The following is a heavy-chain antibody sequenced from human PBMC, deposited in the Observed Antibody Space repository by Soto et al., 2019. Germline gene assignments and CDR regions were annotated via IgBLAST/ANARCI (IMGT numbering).Heavy chain of an antibody. J-gene: IGHJ4*02. V-gene: IGHV1-3*01. CDR3: ARGYYYGSGSYLTRFDY. CDR1: GYTFTSYA. CDR2: INAGNGNT. Sequence: GASVKVSCKASGYTFTSYAMHWVRQAPGQRLEWMGWINAGNGNTKYAQKLQGRVTMTRDTSASTAYMELRSLRSDDTAVYYCARGYYYGSGSYLTRFDYWGQGTLVTVSS. D-gene: IGHD3-10*01.